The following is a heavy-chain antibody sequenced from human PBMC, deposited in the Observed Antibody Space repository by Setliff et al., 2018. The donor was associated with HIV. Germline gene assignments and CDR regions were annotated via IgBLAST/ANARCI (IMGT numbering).Heavy chain of an antibody. J-gene: IGHJ6*02. V-gene: IGHV3-64*01. D-gene: IGHD5-12*01. Sequence: GGSLRLSCAASGFTLSGYAMDWVRQAPGKGLEYVSGISSNGVGTYYANSVQGRFTISRDNSKNTVYLQMGSLRPEDTAVYYCARASYSGYEWRELHYYYYGMDVWGQGTTVTVSS. CDR1: GFTLSGYA. CDR3: ARASYSGYEWRELHYYYYGMDV. CDR2: ISSNGVGT.